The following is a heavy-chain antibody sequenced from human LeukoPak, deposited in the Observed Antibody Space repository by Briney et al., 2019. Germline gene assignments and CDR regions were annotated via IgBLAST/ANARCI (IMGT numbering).Heavy chain of an antibody. CDR2: ISYDGSNK. Sequence: GGSLRLSCAASGFTFSSYGMHWVRQAPGKGLEWVAVISYDGSNKYYADSVKGRFTISRDNSKNTLYLQMNSLRAEDTAVYYCAKEVDIVATTPFDYWGQGTLVTVSS. V-gene: IGHV3-30*18. J-gene: IGHJ4*02. CDR3: AKEVDIVATTPFDY. CDR1: GFTFSSYG. D-gene: IGHD5-12*01.